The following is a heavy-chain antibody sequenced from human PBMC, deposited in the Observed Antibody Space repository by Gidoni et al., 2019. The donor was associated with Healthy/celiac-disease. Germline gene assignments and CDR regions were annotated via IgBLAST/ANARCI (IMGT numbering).Heavy chain of an antibody. CDR3: AHSPYFTRAAAPPRAFDI. D-gene: IGHD2-2*01. J-gene: IGHJ3*02. CDR2: IYWDDDK. CDR1: GFSLSTSGVG. V-gene: IGHV2-5*02. Sequence: QITLKESGPTLVKPTQTLTLPCTFSGFSLSTSGVGVGWIRQPPGKALEWLALIYWDDDKRYSPSLKSRLTITKDTSKNQVVLTMTNMDPVDTATYYCAHSPYFTRAAAPPRAFDIWGQGTMVTVSS.